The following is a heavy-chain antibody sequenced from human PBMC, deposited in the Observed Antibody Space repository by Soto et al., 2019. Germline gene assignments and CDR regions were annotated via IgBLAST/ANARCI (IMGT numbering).Heavy chain of an antibody. J-gene: IGHJ6*02. CDR2: ISVSGDNT. CDR1: GFNFSRYA. D-gene: IGHD5-18*01. CDR3: AKDAKMRIKVWFPAGYGLDV. Sequence: EMQLLESGGGLVKPGGSLRLSCAASGFNFSRYAMNWVRQAPGGGLQWVSGISVSGDNTAYADSVRGRFTIYRDNSKNTLYLQMDSLRDEDTARYYCAKDAKMRIKVWFPAGYGLDVWGQGTTVTVSS. V-gene: IGHV3-23*01.